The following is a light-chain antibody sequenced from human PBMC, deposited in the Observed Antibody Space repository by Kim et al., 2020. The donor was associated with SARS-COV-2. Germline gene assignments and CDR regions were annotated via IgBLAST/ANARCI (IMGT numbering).Light chain of an antibody. V-gene: IGKV1-27*01. CDR2: AAS. Sequence: ACVGDRVTITCRASKGISNYLDWYQQKPGKVPKLLIYAASALQSGVPSRFRGSGSGTDFTLTISSLQPEDVATYYCQKYNSAPPYTFGKGTKLEI. J-gene: IGKJ2*01. CDR3: QKYNSAPPYT. CDR1: KGISNY.